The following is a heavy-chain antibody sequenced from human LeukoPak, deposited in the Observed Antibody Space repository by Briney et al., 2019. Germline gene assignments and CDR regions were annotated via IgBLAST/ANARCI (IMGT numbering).Heavy chain of an antibody. D-gene: IGHD1-26*01. J-gene: IGHJ4*02. V-gene: IGHV3-30*18. Sequence: QPGGSLRLSCAASKFTFSSYGMHWVRQAPGKGLEWVAVISYDGSNKYYADSVKGRFTISRDNSKNTLNLQMNSLRAEDTAVYYCAKDMGGSYELDYWGQGTLVTVSS. CDR3: AKDMGGSYELDY. CDR1: KFTFSSYG. CDR2: ISYDGSNK.